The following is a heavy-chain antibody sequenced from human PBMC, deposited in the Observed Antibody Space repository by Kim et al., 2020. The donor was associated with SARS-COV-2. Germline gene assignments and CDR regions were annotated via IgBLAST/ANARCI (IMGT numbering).Heavy chain of an antibody. J-gene: IGHJ6*02. CDR1: GFTFSDHY. CDR2: TRNKAKSYTT. Sequence: GGSLRLSCAASGFTFSDHYMDWVRQAPGKGLEWVGRTRNKAKSYTTEYAASVKGRFTISRDDSKNSLYLQMNGLKTEDMAVYYCARGARNGADSYNYGMDVWGQGTTVTVSS. V-gene: IGHV3-72*01. D-gene: IGHD3-10*01. CDR3: ARGARNGADSYNYGMDV.